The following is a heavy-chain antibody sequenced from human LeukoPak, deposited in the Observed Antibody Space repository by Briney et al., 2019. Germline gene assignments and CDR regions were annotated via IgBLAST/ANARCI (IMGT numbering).Heavy chain of an antibody. CDR2: INHSGST. CDR1: GGSINNYY. J-gene: IGHJ4*02. D-gene: IGHD6-19*01. CDR3: ARLLAV. Sequence: SETLSLTCTVSGGSINNYYWSWIRQPPGKGLEWIGEINHSGSTNYNPSLKSRVTISVDTSKNQFSLKLSSVTAADTAVYYCARLLAVWGQGTLVTVSS. V-gene: IGHV4-34*01.